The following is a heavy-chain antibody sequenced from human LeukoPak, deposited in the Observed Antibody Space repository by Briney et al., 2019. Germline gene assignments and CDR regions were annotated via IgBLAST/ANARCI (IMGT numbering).Heavy chain of an antibody. CDR2: ISAYNGNT. CDR3: ASFQPYPEFGVVTMDAFDI. J-gene: IGHJ3*02. Sequence: GASVKVSCKASGYTFTSYGISWVRQAPGQGLEWMGWISAYNGNTNYAQKLQGRVTMTTDTSTSTAYMELRSLRSDDTAVYYCASFQPYPEFGVVTMDAFDIWGQGTMVTVSS. V-gene: IGHV1-18*01. D-gene: IGHD3-3*01. CDR1: GYTFTSYG.